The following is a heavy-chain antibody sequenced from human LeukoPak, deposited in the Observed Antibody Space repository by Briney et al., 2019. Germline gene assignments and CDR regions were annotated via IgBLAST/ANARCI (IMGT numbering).Heavy chain of an antibody. Sequence: GGSLRLSCAASGFTFSDYYMSWIRQAPGKGLEWVSYISSSGSTIYHADSVKGRFTISRDNAKNSLYLQMNSLRAEDTAVYYCARDNGCSSTSCYTNWFDPWGQGTLVTVSS. V-gene: IGHV3-11*04. CDR3: ARDNGCSSTSCYTNWFDP. D-gene: IGHD2-2*01. CDR1: GFTFSDYY. J-gene: IGHJ5*02. CDR2: ISSSGSTI.